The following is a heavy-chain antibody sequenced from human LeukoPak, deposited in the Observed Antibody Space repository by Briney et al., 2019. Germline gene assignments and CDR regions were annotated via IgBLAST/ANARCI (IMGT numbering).Heavy chain of an antibody. CDR3: ARGQQLANFDY. D-gene: IGHD6-13*01. CDR2: IYYSGST. J-gene: IGHJ4*02. CDR1: GGSISSSSYY. V-gene: IGHV4-39*07. Sequence: KTSETLSLTCTVSGGSISSSSYYWGWIRQPPGKGLEWIGSIYYSGSTYYNPSLKSRVTISVDTSKNQFSLKLSSVTAADTAVYYCARGQQLANFDYWGQGTLVTVSS.